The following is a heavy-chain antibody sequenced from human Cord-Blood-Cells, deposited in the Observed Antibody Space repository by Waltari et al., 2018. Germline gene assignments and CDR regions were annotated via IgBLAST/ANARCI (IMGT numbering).Heavy chain of an antibody. Sequence: EVQLVESGGGLVQPGGSLRLSCAASGFTFSSYWMSWVRQAPGKGLEWVAKIKQDGSEKYYVDSVKGRFTISRDNAKNSLYLQMNGLRAEDTAVYYCARPGDSSSWYFDYWGQGTLVTVSS. D-gene: IGHD6-13*01. CDR3: ARPGDSSSWYFDY. CDR1: GFTFSSYW. J-gene: IGHJ4*02. V-gene: IGHV3-7*01. CDR2: IKQDGSEK.